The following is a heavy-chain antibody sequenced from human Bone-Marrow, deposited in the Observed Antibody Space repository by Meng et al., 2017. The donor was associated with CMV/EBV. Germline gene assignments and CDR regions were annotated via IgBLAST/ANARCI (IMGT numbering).Heavy chain of an antibody. CDR2: ISSSGSTI. V-gene: IGHV3-48*04. Sequence: GGPLGLSCAASGFTFSSYSMNWVRQAPGKGLEWVSYISSSGSTIYYADSVKGRFTISRDNAKNSLYLQMNSLRAEDTAVYYCARHDYVWGSYRLYYGMDVWGQGTTVTVSS. J-gene: IGHJ6*02. CDR3: ARHDYVWGSYRLYYGMDV. D-gene: IGHD3-16*02. CDR1: GFTFSSYS.